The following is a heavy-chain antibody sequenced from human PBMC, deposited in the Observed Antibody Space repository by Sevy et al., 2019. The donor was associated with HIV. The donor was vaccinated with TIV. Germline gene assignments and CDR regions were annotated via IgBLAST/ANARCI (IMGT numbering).Heavy chain of an antibody. Sequence: GGSLRLSCAASGFTFSSDSMNWVHQAPGKGLEWVSYISSSSSTIYYADSVKGRFTISRDNAKNSLYLQMNSLRAEDTAVYYCARVGIVVGGAFDIWGQGTMVTVSS. J-gene: IGHJ3*02. CDR1: GFTFSSDS. CDR3: ARVGIVVGGAFDI. D-gene: IGHD2-15*01. CDR2: ISSSSSTI. V-gene: IGHV3-48*01.